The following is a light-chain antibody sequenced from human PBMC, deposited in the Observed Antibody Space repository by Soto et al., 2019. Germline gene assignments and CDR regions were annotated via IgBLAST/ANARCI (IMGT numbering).Light chain of an antibody. CDR1: QGIGSW. J-gene: IGKJ4*02. V-gene: IGKV1D-12*01. CDR2: AAS. CDR3: QQANSFPPT. Sequence: DIQMTQSPSSVSASVGDRVTITCRASQGIGSWLAWYQQKPGKAPKLLIYAASSLQSGVPSRFSGSGSGTDFTPTISSLQAEDFVTYHRQQANSFPPTFGGGTKVEIQ.